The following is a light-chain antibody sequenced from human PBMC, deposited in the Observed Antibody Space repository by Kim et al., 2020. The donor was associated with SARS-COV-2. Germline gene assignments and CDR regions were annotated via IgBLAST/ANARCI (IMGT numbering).Light chain of an antibody. J-gene: IGLJ2*01. V-gene: IGLV3-1*01. CDR3: QTWDSRTAV. Sequence: SYELTQPPSASVSPGQTATITCSGDNLGNRFVWWYQQKPGQSPVLVIFQDTKRPPGIPERFTGSNSGNTATLTITETQAMDEADYYCQTWDSRTAVFGGG. CDR1: NLGNRF. CDR2: QDT.